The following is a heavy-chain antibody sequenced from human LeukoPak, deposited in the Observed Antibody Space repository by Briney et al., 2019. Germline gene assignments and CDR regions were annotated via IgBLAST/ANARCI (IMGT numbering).Heavy chain of an antibody. D-gene: IGHD4-23*01. CDR3: ATTNDIGNYYFYF. J-gene: IGHJ4*02. Sequence: GGSLSLSCAASGFTFSDYYMSWIRQAPGKGLEWVSYADSVKGRFTISRDNAKNSLFLHMNSLRPEDTALYYCATTNDIGNYYFYFWVQGSLVSVSS. V-gene: IGHV3-11*06. CDR1: GFTFSDYY.